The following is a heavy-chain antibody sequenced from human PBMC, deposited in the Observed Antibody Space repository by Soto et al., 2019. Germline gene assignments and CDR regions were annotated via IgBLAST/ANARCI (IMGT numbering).Heavy chain of an antibody. CDR3: ALIASSYCSSTSCPKREDYYGMDV. V-gene: IGHV1-2*04. D-gene: IGHD2-2*01. J-gene: IGHJ6*02. CDR1: GYTFTGYY. CDR2: INPNSGGT. Sequence: ASVKVSCKASGYTFTGYYMHWVRQAPGQGLEWMGWINPNSGGTNYAQKFQGWVTMTRDTSISTAYMERSRLRSDETAVYYCALIASSYCSSTSCPKREDYYGMDVWGQGTTVTVSS.